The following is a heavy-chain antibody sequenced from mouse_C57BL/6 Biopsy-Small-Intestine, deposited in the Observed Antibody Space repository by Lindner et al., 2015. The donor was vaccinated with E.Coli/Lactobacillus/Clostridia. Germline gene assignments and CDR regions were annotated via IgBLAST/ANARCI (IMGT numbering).Heavy chain of an antibody. D-gene: IGHD1-1*01. CDR2: INPYNGGT. V-gene: IGHV1-19*01. J-gene: IGHJ3*01. Sequence: VQLQESGPVLVKPGASVKMSCKASGYTFTDYYMNWVKQGHGKSLEWIGVINPYNGGTSYNQKLKGKATLTVDKSSSTAYMELNSLTSEDSAVYYCARSRDYYGSSYGAWGQGTLVTVSA. CDR3: ARSRDYYGSSYGA. CDR1: GYTFTDYY.